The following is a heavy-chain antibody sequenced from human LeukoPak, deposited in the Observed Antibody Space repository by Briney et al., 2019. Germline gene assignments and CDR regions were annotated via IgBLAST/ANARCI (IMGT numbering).Heavy chain of an antibody. Sequence: GGSLRLSCAASAFTFSSYAMSWVRQAPGKGLEWVSAISGSGGSTYYADSVKGRFTISRDNSKNTLYLQMNSLRAEDTAVYYCAKRGYSYGNFDYWGQGTLVTVSS. V-gene: IGHV3-23*01. CDR1: AFTFSSYA. J-gene: IGHJ4*02. CDR3: AKRGYSYGNFDY. D-gene: IGHD5-18*01. CDR2: ISGSGGST.